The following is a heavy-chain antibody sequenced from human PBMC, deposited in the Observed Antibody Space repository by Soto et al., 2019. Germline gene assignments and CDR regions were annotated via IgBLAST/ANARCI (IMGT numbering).Heavy chain of an antibody. CDR2: ISAYNGNT. J-gene: IGHJ6*02. CDR3: ARVRGAYYYDSSGYYYGMDV. D-gene: IGHD3-22*01. CDR1: GYTFTSYG. Sequence: QVQLVQSGAEVKKPGASVKVSCKASGYTFTSYGISWVRQAPGQGLEWMGWISAYNGNTNYAQKLQGRVTMTTDTSTSTAYMELRSLRSDDTAVYYCARVRGAYYYDSSGYYYGMDVWGQGTTVTVSS. V-gene: IGHV1-18*04.